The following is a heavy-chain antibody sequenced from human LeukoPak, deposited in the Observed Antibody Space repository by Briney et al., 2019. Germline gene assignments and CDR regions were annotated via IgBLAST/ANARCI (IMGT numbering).Heavy chain of an antibody. J-gene: IGHJ4*02. D-gene: IGHD6-13*01. V-gene: IGHV3-20*04. CDR2: SNWNGGST. CDR1: GFTFSDYG. CDR3: ARGTLKAAATDFDY. Sequence: GGSLRLSCAASGFTFSDYGMSWVRQAPGKGLEWVSGSNWNGGSTGYADSVKGRFTISRDNAKNSLYLQMNSLRAEDTALYYCARGTLKAAATDFDYWGQGTLVTVSS.